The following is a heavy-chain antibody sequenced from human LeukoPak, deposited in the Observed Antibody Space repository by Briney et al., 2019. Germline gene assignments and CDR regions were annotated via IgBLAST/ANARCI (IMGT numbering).Heavy chain of an antibody. V-gene: IGHV3-7*01. Sequence: GGSLRLSCVVSGFTLSQYWMTWVRQAPGKGLEWVANIKQGGNEIHYVESVKGRFTISRDNAKNSLYLQMNSLSAEDTAIYYRARGSSAAAESYFDSWGQGTLVTVSS. J-gene: IGHJ4*02. CDR2: IKQGGNEI. CDR1: GFTLSQYW. D-gene: IGHD6-25*01. CDR3: ARGSSAAAESYFDS.